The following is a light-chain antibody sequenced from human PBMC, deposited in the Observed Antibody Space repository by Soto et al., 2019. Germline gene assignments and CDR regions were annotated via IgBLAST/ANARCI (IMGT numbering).Light chain of an antibody. CDR2: DVS. V-gene: IGLV2-14*01. CDR3: SSYTGSSTYVV. Sequence: QSALTQPASVSGSPGQSITISCTGTSSDVGGYNYVFWYQQHPGKAPKLMIYDVSNRPSGVSNRFSGSKSANTASLTISGLQAEDEADYYCSSYTGSSTYVVFGGGTKVTVL. CDR1: SSDVGGYNY. J-gene: IGLJ2*01.